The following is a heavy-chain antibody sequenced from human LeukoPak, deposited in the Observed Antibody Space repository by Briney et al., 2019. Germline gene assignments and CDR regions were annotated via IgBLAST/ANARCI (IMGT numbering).Heavy chain of an antibody. Sequence: GRSLRLSCAASGFTFSSYGMHWVRQAPGKGLEWVAIIWYDGDNKYCADSVKGRFTISRDNSKNTLYLQMNSLRAEDTAVYYCARSIAVTLPDYWGQGTLVTVSS. V-gene: IGHV3-33*01. D-gene: IGHD6-19*01. J-gene: IGHJ4*02. CDR1: GFTFSSYG. CDR3: ARSIAVTLPDY. CDR2: IWYDGDNK.